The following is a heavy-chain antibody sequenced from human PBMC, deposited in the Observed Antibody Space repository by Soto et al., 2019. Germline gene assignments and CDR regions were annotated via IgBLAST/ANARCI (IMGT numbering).Heavy chain of an antibody. Sequence: GGSLRLSCAASGFPFFSYGMHWVRQAPGKGLEWVAVISYDGSNKYYADSVKGRFTISRDNSKNTLYLQMNSLRAEDTAVYYCLPDSRGYFSWGQGT. J-gene: IGHJ5*02. V-gene: IGHV3-30*03. CDR2: ISYDGSNK. CDR3: LPDSRGYFS. CDR1: GFPFFSYG. D-gene: IGHD3-22*01.